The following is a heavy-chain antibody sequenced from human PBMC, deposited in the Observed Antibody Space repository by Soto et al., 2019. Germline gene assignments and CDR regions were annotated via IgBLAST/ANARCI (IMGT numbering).Heavy chain of an antibody. CDR3: ARHSSYYDILTVYFVSGSAP. J-gene: IGHJ5*02. CDR2: IYYSGST. V-gene: IGHV4-39*01. CDR1: GGSISSSSYY. D-gene: IGHD3-9*01. Sequence: LETLSLTCPFSGGSISSSSYYWGWIRQPPGKGLEWIGSIYYSGSTYYNPSLKSRVTISVDTSKNQFSLKLSSVTAADTAVYYCARHSSYYDILTVYFVSGSAPGGKGTLVPVPS.